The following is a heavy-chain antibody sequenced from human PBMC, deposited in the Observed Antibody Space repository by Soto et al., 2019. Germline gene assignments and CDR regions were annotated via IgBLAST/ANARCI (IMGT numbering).Heavy chain of an antibody. Sequence: LQLQESGPGVVKPSETLSLACSVSGGSIRSNDYFWGWVRQPPGKGLEWIASIYSNGGTYDSPSLKSRATVSIDTSKNQFFLTVRSVTAADTAVYYCARLSGYDPAGAADKWGPGILVSVSS. CDR2: IYSNGGT. D-gene: IGHD5-12*01. CDR3: ARLSGYDPAGAADK. J-gene: IGHJ4*02. CDR1: GGSIRSNDYF. V-gene: IGHV4-39*01.